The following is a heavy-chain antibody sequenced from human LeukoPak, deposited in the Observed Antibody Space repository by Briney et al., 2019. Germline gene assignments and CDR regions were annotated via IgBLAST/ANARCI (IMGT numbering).Heavy chain of an antibody. D-gene: IGHD3-3*01. CDR1: GFTFSSYA. J-gene: IGHJ3*02. Sequence: GGSLRLSCAASGFTFSSYAMHWVRQAPGKGLEWVAVISYDGSNKYYADSVKGRFTISRDNSKNTLYLQMNSLRAEDTAVYYCARDPTPSYYDFWSGWHDAFDIWGQGTMVTVSS. V-gene: IGHV3-30-3*01. CDR3: ARDPTPSYYDFWSGWHDAFDI. CDR2: ISYDGSNK.